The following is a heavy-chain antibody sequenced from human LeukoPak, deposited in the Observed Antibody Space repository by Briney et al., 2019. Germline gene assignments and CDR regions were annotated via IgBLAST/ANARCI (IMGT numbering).Heavy chain of an antibody. V-gene: IGHV4-4*07. Sequence: SESLSLTCTVSGGSISSYYWSWIRQPAGKGLEWIGRIYTSGSTNYNPSLKSRVTMSVDTSKNQFSLKLSSVTAADTAVYYCARGPAPTYSSSWYLFDYWGQGTLVTVSS. CDR3: ARGPAPTYSSSWYLFDY. D-gene: IGHD6-13*01. J-gene: IGHJ4*02. CDR1: GGSISSYY. CDR2: IYTSGST.